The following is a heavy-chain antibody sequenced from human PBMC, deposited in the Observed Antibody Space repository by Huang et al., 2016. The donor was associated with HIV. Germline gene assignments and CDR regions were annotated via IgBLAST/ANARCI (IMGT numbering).Heavy chain of an antibody. Sequence: QLQLQESGPGLVKPSETLSLTCNVSGASISSTNHFWGWVRQPPGKGLEWLGSICYSGDTFYNPSLKSRLTMSVDTSTNQFSLKLPSVTAADTAIYYCSRHAGVNDFTDYWGQGAQVAVSS. CDR2: ICYSGDT. D-gene: IGHD3-10*01. CDR1: GASISSTNHF. CDR3: SRHAGVNDFTDY. V-gene: IGHV4-39*01. J-gene: IGHJ4*02.